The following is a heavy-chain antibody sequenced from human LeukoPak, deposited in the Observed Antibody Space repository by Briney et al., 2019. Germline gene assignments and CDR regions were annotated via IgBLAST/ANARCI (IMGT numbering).Heavy chain of an antibody. J-gene: IGHJ4*02. D-gene: IGHD2-15*01. V-gene: IGHV4-34*01. CDR3: AREPDCSGGSCYPDY. CDR2: INHSGST. CDR1: GGSFSGYY. Sequence: SETLSFTCAVYGGSFSGYYWSWIRQPPGKGLEWIGEINHSGSTNYNPSLKSRVTISVDTSKNQFSLKLSSVTAADTAVYYCAREPDCSGGSCYPDYWGQGTLVTVSS.